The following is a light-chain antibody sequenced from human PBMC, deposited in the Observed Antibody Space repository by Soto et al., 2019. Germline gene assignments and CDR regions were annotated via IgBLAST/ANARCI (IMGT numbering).Light chain of an antibody. V-gene: IGKV3-20*01. J-gene: IGKJ3*01. Sequence: EIVLTQSPGTLSLSPGERATLSCRPSQSVSSSYLAWYQQKPGQAPRLLIYGASSRVTGIPDRFSGSGTGTEFTLTISRLEPEDFEVYYCQHYGSSPLTFGPGTKVDIK. CDR3: QHYGSSPLT. CDR2: GAS. CDR1: QSVSSSY.